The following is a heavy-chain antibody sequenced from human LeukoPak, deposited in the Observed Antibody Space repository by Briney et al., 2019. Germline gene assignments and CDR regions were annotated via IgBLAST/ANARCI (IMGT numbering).Heavy chain of an antibody. Sequence: ASVTVSCKASGYTFTSYDINWVRQATGQGLEWMGWMNPNSGDTGYAQKFQGRVTMTRNTSISTVYMELSSLRSEDTAIYYCARNWARAFDIWGQGTMVTVSS. V-gene: IGHV1-8*01. CDR3: ARNWARAFDI. CDR1: GYTFTSYD. D-gene: IGHD7-27*01. J-gene: IGHJ3*02. CDR2: MNPNSGDT.